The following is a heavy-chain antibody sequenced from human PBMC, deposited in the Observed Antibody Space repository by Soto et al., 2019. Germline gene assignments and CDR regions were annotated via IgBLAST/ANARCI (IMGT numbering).Heavy chain of an antibody. J-gene: IGHJ3*02. V-gene: IGHV3-21*01. CDR1: DSTFRSYS. D-gene: IGHD2-2*02. CDR2: ISSGSSVI. CDR3: ARGGRGYTKDDTFDI. Sequence: EVQLVESGGGLVKPGESLRLSCVASDSTFRSYSMNWVRQAPGRGLEWVSIISSGSSVIFYADSMKGRFTISRDNAENSLYLQMNSLRAEDTAVYYCARGGRGYTKDDTFDIWGQGTMVTVSS.